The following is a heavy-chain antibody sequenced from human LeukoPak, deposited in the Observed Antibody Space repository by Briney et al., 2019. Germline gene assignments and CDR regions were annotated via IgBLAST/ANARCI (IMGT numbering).Heavy chain of an antibody. CDR3: ARGSYYDFWSGYYRGDYFDY. Sequence: GGSLTPSRAPSGFTFSSYAMHSVRQAPGKGLEYVSAVRRNGGRTYYSSSVKGRFTSSRDNSKNTLYLQMGSLRAEDMAVYYCARGSYYDFWSGYYRGDYFDYWGQGTLVTVSS. CDR2: VRRNGGRT. J-gene: IGHJ4*02. D-gene: IGHD3-3*01. V-gene: IGHV3-64*01. CDR1: GFTFSSYA.